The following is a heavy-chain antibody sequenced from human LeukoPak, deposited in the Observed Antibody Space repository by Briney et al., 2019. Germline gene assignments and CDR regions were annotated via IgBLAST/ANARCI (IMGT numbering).Heavy chain of an antibody. CDR2: ISSSGSYI. V-gene: IGHV3-21*01. CDR3: ARDRNYLPPSYCYYGMDV. Sequence: GGSLRLSCAASGFTLSSYGMSWVRQAPGKGLEWASSISSSGSYIYYGDSVKGRFIISRDNAKNSVYLQMNSLRAEDTAVYYCARDRNYLPPSYCYYGMDVWGQGTTVTVSS. CDR1: GFTLSSYG. D-gene: IGHD2-15*01. J-gene: IGHJ6*02.